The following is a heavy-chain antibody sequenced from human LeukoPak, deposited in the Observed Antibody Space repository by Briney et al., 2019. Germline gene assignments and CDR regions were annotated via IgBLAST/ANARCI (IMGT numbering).Heavy chain of an antibody. V-gene: IGHV3-21*01. J-gene: IGHJ4*02. CDR2: ISSSSSYI. D-gene: IGHD3-16*02. CDR3: ARDRGLSSRLMITFGGVIVPSDY. Sequence: PGGSLRLSCAASGFTVSSNYMNWVRQAPGKGLEWVSSISSSSSYIYYADSVKGRFTISRDNAKNSLYLQMNSLRAEDTAVYYCARDRGLSSRLMITFGGVIVPSDYWGQGTLVTVSS. CDR1: GFTVSSNY.